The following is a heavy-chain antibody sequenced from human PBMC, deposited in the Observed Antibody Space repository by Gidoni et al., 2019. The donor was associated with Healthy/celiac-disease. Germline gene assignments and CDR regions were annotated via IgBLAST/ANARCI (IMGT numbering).Heavy chain of an antibody. CDR1: GFSLRNARMG. CDR3: ARIVRGYSYGYEFDY. D-gene: IGHD5-18*01. J-gene: IGHJ4*02. Sequence: QVTLKESGPVLVKPTETLTLTCTVSGFSLRNARMGVSWIRQPPGKALEWLAHIFSNDEKSYSTSLKSRLTISKDTSKSQVVLTMTNMDPVDTATYYCARIVRGYSYGYEFDYWGQGTLVTVSS. V-gene: IGHV2-26*01. CDR2: IFSNDEK.